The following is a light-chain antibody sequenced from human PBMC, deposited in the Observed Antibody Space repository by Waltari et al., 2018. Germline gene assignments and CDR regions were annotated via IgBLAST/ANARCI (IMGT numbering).Light chain of an antibody. CDR1: QSVRSN. CDR3: QQYNNWPEWT. J-gene: IGKJ1*01. V-gene: IGKV3-15*01. Sequence: EIVMTQSPATLSVSPGERATLSCRASQSVRSNLAWYQQKPGQAPSLLIYGASTRATGIPARFSGSGSGTEFTHTISSLQSEDFAVYYCQQYNNWPEWTFGQGTKVEIK. CDR2: GAS.